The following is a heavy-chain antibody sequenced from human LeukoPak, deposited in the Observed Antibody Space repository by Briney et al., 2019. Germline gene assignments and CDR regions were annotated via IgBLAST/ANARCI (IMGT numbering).Heavy chain of an antibody. D-gene: IGHD1-26*01. CDR3: ARARGKSELLFNV. CDR2: INPNSGGT. V-gene: IGHV1-2*02. CDR1: GYTFTGYY. Sequence: ASVKVSCKASGYTFTGYYMHWVRQAPGQGLEWMGWINPNSGGTNYAQKFQGRVTMTRDTSISTAYMELSRLRSDDTAVYYCARARGKSELLFNVWGKGTTVTISS. J-gene: IGHJ6*04.